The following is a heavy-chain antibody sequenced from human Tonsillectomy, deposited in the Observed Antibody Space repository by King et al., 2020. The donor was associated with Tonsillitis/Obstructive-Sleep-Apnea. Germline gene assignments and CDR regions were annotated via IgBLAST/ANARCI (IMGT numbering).Heavy chain of an antibody. CDR3: AREIGYYDTSDGAFDL. CDR2: TRDKTNSYTT. D-gene: IGHD3-22*01. Sequence: VQLVESGGGLVQPGGSLRLSCVVSGFIFSDHYMDWVRQTPGKGLEWVGRTRDKTNSYTTEYAASVKGRFTISRNESKNSLYLQMNRLKTEDTAVYYCAREIGYYDTSDGAFDLWGQGTMVTVSS. V-gene: IGHV3-72*01. CDR1: GFIFSDHY. J-gene: IGHJ3*01.